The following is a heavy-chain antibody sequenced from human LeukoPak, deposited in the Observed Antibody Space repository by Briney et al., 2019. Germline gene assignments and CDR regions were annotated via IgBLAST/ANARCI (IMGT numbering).Heavy chain of an antibody. CDR2: ISAYNGNT. D-gene: IGHD2-21*02. Sequence: ASVRVSCKASVYTFTSYGISWVRQAPGQGLGWVGWISAYNGNTNYAQKLQGRVTMTTDTSTSTAYMELRSLRSDDTAVYYCARAGAYCGGDCYSADYWGQGTLVTVSS. J-gene: IGHJ4*02. CDR1: VYTFTSYG. CDR3: ARAGAYCGGDCYSADY. V-gene: IGHV1-18*01.